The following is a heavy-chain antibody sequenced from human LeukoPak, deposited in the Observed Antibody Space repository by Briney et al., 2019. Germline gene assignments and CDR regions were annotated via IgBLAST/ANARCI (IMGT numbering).Heavy chain of an antibody. D-gene: IGHD3-10*01. CDR2: AYYRSKWYI. CDR1: GDSVSGSTAV. Sequence: SQTLSLTCAISGDSVSGSTAVWNWIRQSPSRGPEWLGRAYYRSKWYIDYAVSVKGRITITPDTSKNQFSLQLNSVTPEDTAVYYCARGAVRGGTNFDYWGQGTLVTVSS. V-gene: IGHV6-1*01. CDR3: ARGAVRGGTNFDY. J-gene: IGHJ4*02.